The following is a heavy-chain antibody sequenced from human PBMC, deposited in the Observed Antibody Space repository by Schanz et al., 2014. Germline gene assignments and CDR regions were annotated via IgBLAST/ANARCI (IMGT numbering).Heavy chain of an antibody. Sequence: VQLLESGGGVVQPGRSLRLSCAASGFTFSSYSMHWVRQAPGKGLEWVAAITTAGTKMYYADSVRGRFTVSRDNSKNTLYLEVNSLRPGDTAVYYCARESSNDIVLVPGAVFDHWGQGILVTVSS. CDR2: ITTAGTKM. J-gene: IGHJ4*02. CDR1: GFTFSSYS. D-gene: IGHD2-2*01. CDR3: ARESSNDIVLVPGAVFDH. V-gene: IGHV3-30-3*01.